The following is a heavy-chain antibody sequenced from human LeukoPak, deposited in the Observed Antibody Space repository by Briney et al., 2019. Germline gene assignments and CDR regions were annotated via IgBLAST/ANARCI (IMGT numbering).Heavy chain of an antibody. J-gene: IGHJ4*02. CDR3: ARHSYVFLDFDY. CDR1: RFTFNSYD. Sequence: PGVPLTLSRAACRFTFNSYDMILLRPAPGRGREGVSDVNVSDGSTYYADSVQGPITISRDNYKNTLYLQMNSLRAEDTDVYYCARHSYVFLDFDYWGQGTLVTVSS. D-gene: IGHD5-18*01. CDR2: VNVSDGST. V-gene: IGHV3-23*01.